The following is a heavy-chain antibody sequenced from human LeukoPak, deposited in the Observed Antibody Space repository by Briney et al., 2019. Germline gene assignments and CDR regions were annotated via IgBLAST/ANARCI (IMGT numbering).Heavy chain of an antibody. CDR2: VSHSGST. D-gene: IGHD2-8*02. CDR3: AGHHPRNTVDF. J-gene: IGHJ4*02. Sequence: SETLSLTCTVSGGSISNYYWSWIRQPPGKGLEWIGYVSHSGSTNYSPSLKSRVTISLDTSKNQFSLKLSSVTAADTAVYYCAGHHPRNTVDFWGQGTLVTVSS. CDR1: GGSISNYY. V-gene: IGHV4-59*08.